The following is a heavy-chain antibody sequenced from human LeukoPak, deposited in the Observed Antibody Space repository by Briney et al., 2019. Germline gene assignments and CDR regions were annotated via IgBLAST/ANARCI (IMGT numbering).Heavy chain of an antibody. J-gene: IGHJ3*02. V-gene: IGHV1-2*06. Sequence: ASVKVSCKASGYTFTGYYMHWVRQAPGQGLEWVGRINPNTGGTNYAQRFQGRVTMTRDTSISTAYMELSRLRSDDTAVYYCARDFRGFYDAFDIWGQGTMVTVSS. CDR1: GYTFTGYY. D-gene: IGHD2/OR15-2a*01. CDR2: INPNTGGT. CDR3: ARDFRGFYDAFDI.